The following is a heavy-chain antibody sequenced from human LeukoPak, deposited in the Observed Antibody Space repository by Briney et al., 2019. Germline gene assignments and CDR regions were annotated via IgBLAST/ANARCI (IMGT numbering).Heavy chain of an antibody. J-gene: IGHJ6*02. CDR2: IIPILGIA. CDR1: GGTFSSYA. Sequence: KVSCKASGGTFSSYAISWVRQAPGQGLEWMGRIIPILGIANYAQKFQGRVTITADKSTSTAYMELSSLRSEDTAVYYCARAPGYSIQYGMDVWGQGTTVTVSS. V-gene: IGHV1-69*04. D-gene: IGHD3-9*01. CDR3: ARAPGYSIQYGMDV.